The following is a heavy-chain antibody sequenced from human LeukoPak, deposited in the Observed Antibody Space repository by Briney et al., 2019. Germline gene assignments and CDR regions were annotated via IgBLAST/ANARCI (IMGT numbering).Heavy chain of an antibody. Sequence: PGGSLRLSCAASGFTFSNYGIHWVRQAPGKGLEGVAVISYDGNNKYYADSVKGRFTISRDNSKNTLFLQMNSLRAEDTAVYYCAKGVDYCSGGSCPADYWGPGTLVTVSS. J-gene: IGHJ4*02. V-gene: IGHV3-30*18. CDR2: ISYDGNNK. CDR1: GFTFSNYG. D-gene: IGHD2-15*01. CDR3: AKGVDYCSGGSCPADY.